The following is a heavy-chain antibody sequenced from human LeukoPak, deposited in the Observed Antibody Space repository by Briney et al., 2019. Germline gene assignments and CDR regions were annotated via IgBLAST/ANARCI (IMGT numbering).Heavy chain of an antibody. CDR3: ARLYYDILTGYLFDY. J-gene: IGHJ4*02. Sequence: PSETLSLTCTVSGGSISSYYWSWLRQPPGKGLEWIGYIYYSGSTNYNPSLKSRVTISVDTSKNQFSLKLSSVTAADTAVYYCARLYYDILTGYLFDYWGQGTLVTVSS. D-gene: IGHD3-9*01. CDR2: IYYSGST. CDR1: GGSISSYY. V-gene: IGHV4-59*08.